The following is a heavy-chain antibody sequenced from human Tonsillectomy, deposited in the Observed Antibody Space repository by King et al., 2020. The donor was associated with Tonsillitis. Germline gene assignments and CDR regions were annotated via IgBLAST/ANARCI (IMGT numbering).Heavy chain of an antibody. Sequence: EVQLVESGGGLVQPGGSLRLSCAASGFTFSNYVMSWVRQAPGKGLEWVSAISGSGASTFYAYSVEGRFTIFRDNSKNTLYLQMNRLRAEDTAVYYCAKDNVWWQPGDWGQGTLVTVSS. J-gene: IGHJ4*02. V-gene: IGHV3-23*04. CDR1: GFTFSNYV. CDR2: ISGSGAST. CDR3: AKDNVWWQPGD. D-gene: IGHD2-15*01.